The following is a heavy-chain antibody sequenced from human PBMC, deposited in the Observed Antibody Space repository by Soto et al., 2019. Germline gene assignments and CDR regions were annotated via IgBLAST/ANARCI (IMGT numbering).Heavy chain of an antibody. J-gene: IGHJ4*02. V-gene: IGHV4-4*07. CDR1: GDSISGYY. Sequence: PSEPLSLTCTVYGDSISGYYWNWIRQPAGKGLEWIGRIYASGSTISNRSLRSRVALSVDTSKNQFSLNLNSVTAADTAMYYCARSGYSSAWYTAFDSWSQGTLVTVSS. CDR2: IYASGST. D-gene: IGHD6-19*01. CDR3: ARSGYSSAWYTAFDS.